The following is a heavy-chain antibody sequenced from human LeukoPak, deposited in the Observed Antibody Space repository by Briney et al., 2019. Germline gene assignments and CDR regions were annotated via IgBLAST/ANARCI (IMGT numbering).Heavy chain of an antibody. V-gene: IGHV4-59*01. CDR2: IYYSGTT. CDR1: GGSISHYY. J-gene: IGHJ6*02. CDR3: AREDPRTKVPEGMDV. D-gene: IGHD4/OR15-4a*01. Sequence: SETLSLTSTVSGGSISHYYWSWIRQPPGKGLEWIGYIYYSGTTNYNPSLKSRVTISVDTSKDQFSLKLNSVTAADTAVYYCAREDPRTKVPEGMDVWGQGTTVTVSS.